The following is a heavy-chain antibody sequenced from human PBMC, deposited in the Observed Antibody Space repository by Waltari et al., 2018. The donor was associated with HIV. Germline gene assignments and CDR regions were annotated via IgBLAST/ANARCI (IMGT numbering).Heavy chain of an antibody. V-gene: IGHV1-18*01. CDR3: ARVVVPAVEFGMDV. D-gene: IGHD2-2*01. Sequence: QVQLVQSGGEVKKPGASVTVSYKASGYSFSNYGITWVRQAPGQGLEWMGWINTYNDNTNYAQKLQGRITVTTDTPRSTAYMDLRNLKPDDTAVYYCARVVVPAVEFGMDVWGQGTTVTVSS. J-gene: IGHJ6*02. CDR2: INTYNDNT. CDR1: GYSFSNYG.